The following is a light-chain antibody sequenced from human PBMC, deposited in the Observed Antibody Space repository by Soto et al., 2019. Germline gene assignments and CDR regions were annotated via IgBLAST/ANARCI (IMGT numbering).Light chain of an antibody. CDR2: KAS. Sequence: DIHMTQPPPSLSASVGDRITITCGASQSISSWLAWYQQKPGKAPKLLIYKASSLESGVPSRFSGSGFGTEFTLTIGSLQPEDFATYYCQESYSTPWKFGQGTMWIS. J-gene: IGKJ1*01. V-gene: IGKV1-5*03. CDR3: QESYSTPWK. CDR1: QSISSW.